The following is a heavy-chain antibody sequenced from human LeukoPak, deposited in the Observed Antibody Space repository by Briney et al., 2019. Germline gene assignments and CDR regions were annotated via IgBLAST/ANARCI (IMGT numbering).Heavy chain of an antibody. J-gene: IGHJ4*02. CDR2: IYHSGST. CDR1: GGSISSGGYS. V-gene: IGHV4-30-2*05. Sequence: SETLSLTCAVSGGSISSGGYSWSWIRQPPGKGLEWIGYIYHSGSTYYHPSLRSRVSISVDTSKNQFSLKLSSVTAADTAVYWCARDRAGGGYFDHWGQGTLVTVSS. CDR3: ARDRAGGGYFDH. D-gene: IGHD3-16*01.